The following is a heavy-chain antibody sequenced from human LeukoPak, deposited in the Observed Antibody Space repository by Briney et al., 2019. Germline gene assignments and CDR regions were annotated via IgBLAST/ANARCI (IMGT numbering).Heavy chain of an antibody. CDR3: ARVGQWELGRPSPGRPYYFDY. Sequence: PGGSLRLSCAASGFTFSSYAMSWVRQAPGKGLEWVSAISGSGGSTYYADSVKGRFTISRDNSKNTLYLQMNSLRAEDTAVYYCARVGQWELGRPSPGRPYYFDYWGQGTLVTVSS. D-gene: IGHD1-26*01. CDR1: GFTFSSYA. V-gene: IGHV3-23*01. CDR2: ISGSGGST. J-gene: IGHJ4*02.